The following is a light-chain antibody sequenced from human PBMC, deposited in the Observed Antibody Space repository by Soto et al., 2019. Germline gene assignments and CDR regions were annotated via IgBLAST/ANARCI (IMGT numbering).Light chain of an antibody. CDR1: QSVSSY. V-gene: IGKV1-39*01. CDR3: QQFYSTPYT. CDR2: AAS. J-gene: IGKJ2*01. Sequence: DIPMTQSPSSLSASVGDRVTITCRASQSVSSYLNWYQQKPGKAPKLLIYAASSLQSGVPSRFSGSGSGTDFTLTISSLQPEDSATYYCQQFYSTPYTFGQGTKLEIK.